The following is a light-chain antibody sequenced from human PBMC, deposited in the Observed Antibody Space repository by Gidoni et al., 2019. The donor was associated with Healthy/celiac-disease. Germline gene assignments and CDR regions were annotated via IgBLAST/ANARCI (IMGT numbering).Light chain of an antibody. CDR3: QQRSNWLT. V-gene: IGKV3-11*01. Sequence: EIVLTQSPATLSLSPGESATLSCRARQSVSSYLAWYQQKPGQAPRLLIYDASNRATGIPARFSGSGSGTDFTLTISSLEPEDFAVYYCQQRSNWLTFGGGTKVEIK. J-gene: IGKJ4*01. CDR2: DAS. CDR1: QSVSSY.